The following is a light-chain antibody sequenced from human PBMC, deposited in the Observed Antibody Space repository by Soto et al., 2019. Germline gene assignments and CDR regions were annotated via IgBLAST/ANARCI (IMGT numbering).Light chain of an antibody. CDR3: QPYNNWPLT. CDR2: GAF. Sequence: QSPFTLSVSPGERATLSCRASQSVSSNLAWYQQKPGQAPSLLIYGAFTRATGIPARFSGTGSGTEFTLTISSLQSEDFAVYYCQPYNNWPLTFGGGTKVDIK. J-gene: IGKJ4*01. CDR1: QSVSSN. V-gene: IGKV3-15*01.